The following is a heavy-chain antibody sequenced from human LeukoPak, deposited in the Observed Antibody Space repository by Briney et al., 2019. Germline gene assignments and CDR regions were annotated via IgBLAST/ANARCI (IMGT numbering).Heavy chain of an antibody. CDR2: ISSSGSTI. J-gene: IGHJ4*02. CDR1: GFTFSSYA. Sequence: GGSLRLSCAASGFTFSSYAMSWVRQAPGKGLEWVSYISSSGSTIYYADSVKGRFTISRDNAKNSLYLQMNSLRAEDTAVYYCARDVRITIFGVVIAFDYWGQGTLVTVSS. V-gene: IGHV3-48*04. D-gene: IGHD3-3*01. CDR3: ARDVRITIFGVVIAFDY.